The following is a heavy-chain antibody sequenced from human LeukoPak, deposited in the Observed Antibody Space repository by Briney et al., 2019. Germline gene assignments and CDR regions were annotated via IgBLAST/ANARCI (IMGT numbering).Heavy chain of an antibody. CDR2: IYHSGST. V-gene: IGHV4-4*02. J-gene: IGHJ4*02. D-gene: IGHD3-9*01. CDR3: ARVLTGYYTFFDY. CDR1: GGSISSSNW. Sequence: SGTLSLTCAVSGGSISSSNWWSWVRQPPGKGLEWIGEIYHSGSTNYNPSLKSRVTISVDKSKNQFSLKLSSVTAADTAVYYCARVLTGYYTFFDYWGQGTLVTVSS.